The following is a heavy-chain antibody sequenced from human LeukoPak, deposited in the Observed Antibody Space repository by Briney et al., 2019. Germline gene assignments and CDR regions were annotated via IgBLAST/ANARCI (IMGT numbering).Heavy chain of an antibody. D-gene: IGHD5-18*01. CDR2: VYDSGST. CDR3: ARQFESGYGLAFDP. CDR1: GGSISSYY. Sequence: PSETLSLTCTVSGGSISSYYWTWIRQPPGKGLEWIGYVYDSGSTKYNPSLKSRVTISIDTSKNQFSLKVSSVTAADTAVYYCARQFESGYGLAFDPWGQGTLVTVSS. J-gene: IGHJ5*02. V-gene: IGHV4-59*01.